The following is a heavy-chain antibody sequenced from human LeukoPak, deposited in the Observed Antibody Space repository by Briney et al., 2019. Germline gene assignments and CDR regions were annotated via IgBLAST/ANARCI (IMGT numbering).Heavy chain of an antibody. CDR2: ISSSSRYI. D-gene: IGHD1-26*01. Sequence: GGSLRLSCAASGFIFSSYEMNWVRQAPGKGLEWVSSISSSSRYIYYADSVKGRFTISRDNAKNSLYLQMNSLRTEDTAVYYCARGAESGSYYYWGQGTLVTVSS. CDR1: GFIFSSYE. CDR3: ARGAESGSYYY. V-gene: IGHV3-21*01. J-gene: IGHJ4*02.